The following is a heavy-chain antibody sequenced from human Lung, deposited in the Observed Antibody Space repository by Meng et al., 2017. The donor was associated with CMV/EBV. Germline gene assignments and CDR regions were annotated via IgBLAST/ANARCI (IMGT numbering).Heavy chain of an antibody. V-gene: IGHV3-21*01. Sequence: SXAASGFTFSTYSLNWVRQAPGKGLEWVSSISSSSSYIYYADSVKGRFTISRNNAKNSLYLQLNSLRAEDTAVYYCARAPEGDGYNIDYWGQGTXVTVAS. CDR1: GFTFSTYS. CDR3: ARAPEGDGYNIDY. D-gene: IGHD5-24*01. J-gene: IGHJ4*02. CDR2: ISSSSSYI.